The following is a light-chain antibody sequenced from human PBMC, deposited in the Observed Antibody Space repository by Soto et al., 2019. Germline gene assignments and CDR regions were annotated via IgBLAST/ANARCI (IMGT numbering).Light chain of an antibody. J-gene: IGLJ1*01. CDR1: SSDVGGYNY. Sequence: QSALTQPASVSGSPGQSITISCTGTSSDVGGYNYVSWYQQRPGKAPKFMNYEVTNRPSGVSNRFSGSKSGNTASLTISGLQAEDEADYYCASYTSRGTRVFGTGTKLTVL. V-gene: IGLV2-14*01. CDR2: EVT. CDR3: ASYTSRGTRV.